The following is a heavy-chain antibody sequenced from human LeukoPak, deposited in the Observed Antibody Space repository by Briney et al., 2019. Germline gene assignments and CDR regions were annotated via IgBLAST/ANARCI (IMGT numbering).Heavy chain of an antibody. D-gene: IGHD3-10*01. CDR1: GFIFSAYW. CDR2: IRQDSGDT. J-gene: IGHJ4*02. Sequence: SGGSLRLSCAASGFIFSAYWMNWVRQAPGKGLEWVANIRQDSGDTRYVDSVRGRFTISRDNSQNSLYLQMNSLRVEDTAVYYCARGLAVSPMAPISDNWGQETLVTVSS. V-gene: IGHV3-7*01. CDR3: ARGLAVSPMAPISDN.